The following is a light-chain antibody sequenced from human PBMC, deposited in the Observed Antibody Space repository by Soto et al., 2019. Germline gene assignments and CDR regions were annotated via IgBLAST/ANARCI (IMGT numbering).Light chain of an antibody. J-gene: IGLJ1*01. CDR2: EGS. CDR1: SSDVGSYNL. CDR3: CSYAGSSTYV. V-gene: IGLV2-23*01. Sequence: QSALTQPASVSGSPQQSITIPCTETSSDVGSYNLVSWYQQHPGKSPKLMIYEGSKRPSGVSNRFSGSKSGNTASLTISGLQAEYEADYYCCSYAGSSTYVFGTGTKVTVL.